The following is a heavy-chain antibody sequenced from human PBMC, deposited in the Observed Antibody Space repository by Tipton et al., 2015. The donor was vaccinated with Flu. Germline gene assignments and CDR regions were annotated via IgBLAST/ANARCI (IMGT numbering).Heavy chain of an antibody. CDR3: ARPGPGIAVAGPFDY. CDR1: GGSISSSSYY. V-gene: IGHV4-39*01. D-gene: IGHD6-19*01. Sequence: TLSLTCTVSGGSISSSSYYWGWIRQPPGKGLEWIGSIYYSGSTYYNPSLKSRVTISVDTSKNQFSLKLSSVTAADTAVYYCARPGPGIAVAGPFDYWGQGTLVTVSS. J-gene: IGHJ4*02. CDR2: IYYSGST.